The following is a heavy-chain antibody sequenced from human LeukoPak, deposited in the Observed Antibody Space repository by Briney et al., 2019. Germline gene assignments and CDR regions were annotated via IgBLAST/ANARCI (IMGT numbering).Heavy chain of an antibody. CDR3: ARHDPRGEPARLGFFDY. Sequence: SETLSLTCTVSCDSINNYYWSWIRQPPGKGLEWIGYIYYSGSTNYNPSLKSRVTNSVDTSKNQFSLNLSPVTAADTAVYYCARHDPRGEPARLGFFDYWGQGTLVTVSS. V-gene: IGHV4-59*08. CDR1: CDSINNYY. D-gene: IGHD6-6*01. CDR2: IYYSGST. J-gene: IGHJ4*02.